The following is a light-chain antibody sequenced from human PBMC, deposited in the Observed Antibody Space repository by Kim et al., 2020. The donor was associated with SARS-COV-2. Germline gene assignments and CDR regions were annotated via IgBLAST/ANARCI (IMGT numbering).Light chain of an antibody. CDR2: DAS. J-gene: IGKJ1*01. CDR3: QHHSNWPRT. V-gene: IGKV3-11*01. Sequence: LSPGDRATRTCRASQSVGSYLAWYHQKPGQAPRLLNHDASSRAPGTPTRFSGSGSGTDFTLTSSSLEPEDFADYYWQHHSNWPRTFGQGTKVDIK. CDR1: QSVGSY.